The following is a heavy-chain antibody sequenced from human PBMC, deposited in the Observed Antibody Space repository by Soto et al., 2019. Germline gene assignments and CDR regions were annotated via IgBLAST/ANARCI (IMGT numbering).Heavy chain of an antibody. CDR1: GFTFSSYW. V-gene: IGHV3-74*01. CDR2: INSDGSST. CDR3: VRSSRFCSSTSCPNYYYGMDV. Sequence: PGGSLRLSCAASGFTFSSYWMHWVRQAPGKGLVWVSRINSDGSSTSYADSVKGRFTISRDNAKNTLYLQMNSLRAEDTAVYYCVRSSRFCSSTSCPNYYYGMDVWGQGTTVTVSS. J-gene: IGHJ6*02. D-gene: IGHD2-2*01.